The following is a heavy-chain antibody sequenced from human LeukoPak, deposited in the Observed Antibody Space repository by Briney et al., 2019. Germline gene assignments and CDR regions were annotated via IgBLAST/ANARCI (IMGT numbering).Heavy chain of an antibody. CDR1: GYRFTSYW. Sequence: GESLKISCQGSGYRFTSYWIGWVRPLPGKGLEWMGIIYPGDSDTRYSPSFQGQVTISADKSISTAYLQWSSLKASDTAMYYCARHSPRLGSSWYGKDFQHWGQGTLVTVSS. D-gene: IGHD6-13*01. J-gene: IGHJ1*01. CDR3: ARHSPRLGSSWYGKDFQH. CDR2: IYPGDSDT. V-gene: IGHV5-51*01.